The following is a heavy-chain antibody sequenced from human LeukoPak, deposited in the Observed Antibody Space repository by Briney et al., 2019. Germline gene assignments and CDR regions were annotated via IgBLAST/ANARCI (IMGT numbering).Heavy chain of an antibody. CDR2: IRSNGGST. Sequence: GGSLRLSCVASGFTFSSHSMHWVRQAPGKGLEYVSGIRSNGGSTYFAKSVKGRFTISRGNSKNTLDLQMGSLRAEDMAVYYCARRGSGWEFDYWGQGALVTVSS. J-gene: IGHJ4*02. D-gene: IGHD6-19*01. V-gene: IGHV3-64*01. CDR3: ARRGSGWEFDY. CDR1: GFTFSSHS.